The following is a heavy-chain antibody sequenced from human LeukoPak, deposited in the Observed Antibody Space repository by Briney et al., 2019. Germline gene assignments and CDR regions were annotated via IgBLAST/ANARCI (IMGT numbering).Heavy chain of an antibody. CDR3: ARDTFQPGLIDS. J-gene: IGHJ4*02. CDR2: INTDSSDI. CDR1: GFTFSRYA. V-gene: IGHV3-21*05. D-gene: IGHD2-2*01. Sequence: GGSLRLSCAASGFTFSRYAMNWVRQAPGKGLEWVSYINTDSSDIHYADSVKGRFTISRDNTRNTLYLQLSSLRAEDSAVYYCARDTFQPGLIDSWGQGTLVTVSS.